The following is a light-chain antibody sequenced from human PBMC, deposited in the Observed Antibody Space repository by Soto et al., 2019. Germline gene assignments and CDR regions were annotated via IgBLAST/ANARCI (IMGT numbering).Light chain of an antibody. V-gene: IGLV2-14*01. Sequence: QSALAQPASVSGSPGQSITISCTGTSSDVGAYNYVSWYQQHPGKAPKLIIFEVSNRPSGISNRFSGSKSGQTASLSISGLQAEDEADYYCSSYARSTFYAFATGTKLTVL. CDR3: SSYARSTFYA. J-gene: IGLJ1*01. CDR2: EVS. CDR1: SSDVGAYNY.